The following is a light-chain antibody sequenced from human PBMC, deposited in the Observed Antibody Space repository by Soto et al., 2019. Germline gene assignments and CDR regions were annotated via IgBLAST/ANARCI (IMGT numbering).Light chain of an antibody. V-gene: IGKV2-30*01. Sequence: DVVMTQSPLSLPVTLGQPASISCRSSQSLVYTDGSTHLSWVQQRPGQSPRRLIYKVSDRDSGVPDRFRGNASGTDFTLKISRVEAEDVGIYYCMQGTHLPYTFGQGTKLEIK. CDR2: KVS. CDR3: MQGTHLPYT. CDR1: QSLVYTDGSTH. J-gene: IGKJ2*01.